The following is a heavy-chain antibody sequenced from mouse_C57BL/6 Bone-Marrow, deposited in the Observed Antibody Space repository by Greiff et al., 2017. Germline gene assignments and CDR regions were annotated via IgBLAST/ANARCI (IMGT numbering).Heavy chain of an antibody. J-gene: IGHJ2*01. D-gene: IGHD1-1*01. Sequence: EVKLMESGGGLVQPGGSLSLSCAASGFTFTDYYMSWVRQPPGKALEWLGFIRNKANGYTTEYSASVKGRFTISRDNSQSILYLQMNALRAEDSATYYCARWNYGSVDYWGQGTTLTVSS. CDR3: ARWNYGSVDY. CDR1: GFTFTDYY. CDR2: IRNKANGYTT. V-gene: IGHV7-3*01.